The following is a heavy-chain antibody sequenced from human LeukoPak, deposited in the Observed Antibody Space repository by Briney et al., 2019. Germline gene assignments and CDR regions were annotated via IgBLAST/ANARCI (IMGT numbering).Heavy chain of an antibody. J-gene: IGHJ3*02. CDR3: TTHFSFFDSRNCYTLDSFHN. CDR2: IKSEADGGTT. D-gene: IGHD2-21*01. Sequence: PGGSLRLSCAASGFTGSSAWMSWVRQAPGKGLEWVGRIKSEADGGTTAYAAHVRGRFTISRDDSKKTFFLQVNSLKTEDTAMYYCTTHFSFFDSRNCYTLDSFHNWGQGTMVTVSS. V-gene: IGHV3-15*01. CDR1: GFTGSSAW.